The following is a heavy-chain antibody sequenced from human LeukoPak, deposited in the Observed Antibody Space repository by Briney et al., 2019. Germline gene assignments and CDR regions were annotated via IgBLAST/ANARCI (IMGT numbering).Heavy chain of an antibody. D-gene: IGHD6-13*01. J-gene: IGHJ4*02. CDR3: ANSHTSSWYYCNH. Sequence: GRSLRLSCAASGFTFSIYGMHWVRQAPGKGLEWVAVMSYDGSNKYYADFVKGRFTISRDNSKNTLYLQMNSLRAEDTAVYYCANSHTSSWYYCNHWGQGTLVTVSS. V-gene: IGHV3-30*18. CDR1: GFTFSIYG. CDR2: MSYDGSNK.